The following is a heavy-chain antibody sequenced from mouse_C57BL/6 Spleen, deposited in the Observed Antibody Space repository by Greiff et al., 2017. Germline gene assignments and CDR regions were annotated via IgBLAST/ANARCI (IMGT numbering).Heavy chain of an antibody. Sequence: QVQLKQSGAELARPGASVKMSCKASGYTFTSYTMHWVKQRPGQGLEWIGYINPSSGYTKYNQKFKDKATLTADTSSSTAYMQLSSLTSEDSAVYFCASHDGSRYFELWGTGTTLTVSS. CDR3: ASHDGSRYFEL. CDR1: GYTFTSYT. V-gene: IGHV1-4*01. CDR2: INPSSGYT. J-gene: IGHJ1*03. D-gene: IGHD2-3*01.